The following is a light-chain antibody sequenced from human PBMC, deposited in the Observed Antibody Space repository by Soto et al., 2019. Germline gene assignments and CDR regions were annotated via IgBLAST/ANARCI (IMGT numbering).Light chain of an antibody. CDR3: QQYHNWPPWT. CDR2: DAS. J-gene: IGKJ1*01. Sequence: EVVMTQSPATLSVSPGEGVTLSCRASQGIGDTLAWYQHKPGQAPRLLIYDASTRATGIPARFSGSGSGTEFTLTISSLQFEDFAIYYCQQYHNWPPWTFGQGTKVDIK. V-gene: IGKV3-15*01. CDR1: QGIGDT.